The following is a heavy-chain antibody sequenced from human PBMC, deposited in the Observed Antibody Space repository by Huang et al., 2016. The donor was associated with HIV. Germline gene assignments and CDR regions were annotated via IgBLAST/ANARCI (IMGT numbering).Heavy chain of an antibody. D-gene: IGHD3-22*01. CDR3: ARDPRIQSWLNFFDY. Sequence: EVQLVESGGGLVKPGGSLRLSCAASGFSISSYWMHLVRQAPGKGLVWVARINSDGSGTSYADSVKGRFTIVRDNAKTTLYLQMNSLGAEDTAVYYCARDPRIQSWLNFFDYWGQGTLVSVSS. V-gene: IGHV3-74*01. J-gene: IGHJ4*02. CDR1: GFSISSYW. CDR2: INSDGSGT.